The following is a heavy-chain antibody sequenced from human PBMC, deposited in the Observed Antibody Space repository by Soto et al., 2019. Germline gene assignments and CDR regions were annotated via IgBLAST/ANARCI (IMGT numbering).Heavy chain of an antibody. Sequence: SETLSLTCTVSGGSISSSSYYWGWIRQPPGKGLEWIGSIYYSGSTYYNPSLKSRVTISVDTSKNQFSLKLGSVTAADTAVYYCAGGIVAVAGDWFDSWGQGALVTVSS. V-gene: IGHV4-39*01. CDR3: AGGIVAVAGDWFDS. D-gene: IGHD6-19*01. J-gene: IGHJ5*01. CDR2: IYYSGST. CDR1: GGSISSSSYY.